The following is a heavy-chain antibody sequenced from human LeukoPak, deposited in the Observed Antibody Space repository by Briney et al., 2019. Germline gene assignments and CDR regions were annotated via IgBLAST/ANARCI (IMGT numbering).Heavy chain of an antibody. J-gene: IGHJ5*02. CDR2: IYPGDSDT. CDR3: ARHVTMVRGVITNWFDP. V-gene: IGHV5-51*01. Sequence: GESLKISCKGSGYSFTSYWIGWVRQMPGKGLEWMGIIYPGDSDTRYSPSFQGQVTISADKSISTAYLQWSSLKASDTAMYYCARHVTMVRGVITNWFDPWGQGTLVTVSS. D-gene: IGHD3-10*01. CDR1: GYSFTSYW.